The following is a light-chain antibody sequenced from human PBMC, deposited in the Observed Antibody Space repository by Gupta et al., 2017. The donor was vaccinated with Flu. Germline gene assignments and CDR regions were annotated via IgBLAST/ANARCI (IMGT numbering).Light chain of an antibody. CDR3: SSYAGSNNVV. V-gene: IGLV2-8*01. CDR2: EVS. CDR1: SSDVGGYNY. J-gene: IGLJ2*01. Sequence: QSALTQPPSASGSPGQSVTISCTGTSSDVGGYNYVSWYQHHPGEAPKLLIAEVSRRPSGVPDRFSGSKSGNTASLTVSGLQTEDEADYYCSSYAGSNNVVFGGGTKLTVL.